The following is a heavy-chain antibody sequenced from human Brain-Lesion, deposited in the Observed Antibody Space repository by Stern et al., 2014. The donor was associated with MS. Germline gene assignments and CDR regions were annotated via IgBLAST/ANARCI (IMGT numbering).Heavy chain of an antibody. CDR1: GGSISSGGYY. D-gene: IGHD2-2*01. CDR2: IFNSGST. J-gene: IGHJ6*02. CDR3: ARGRVVPGFQYYATDV. V-gene: IGHV4-61*02. Sequence: DQLVESGPGLVKPSQTLSLSCTVSGGSISSGGYYWSWIRQPAGKGLEWIGRIFNSGSTSYNPSLKRRVPITIDTSKNQFSLRLTPMTAADTAVYYCARGRVVPGFQYYATDVWGQGTTVIVSS.